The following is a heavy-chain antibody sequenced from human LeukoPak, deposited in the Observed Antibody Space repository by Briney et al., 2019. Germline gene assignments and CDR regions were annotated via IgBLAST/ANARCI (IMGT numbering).Heavy chain of an antibody. CDR3: AKDRAWLQFDY. Sequence: GGSLRLSCAASGFTFSNYGMSWVRQAPGKGLEWVADIKKDGSDKYHVDSVKGRFTISRDNAKNSLYLQMNSLRAEDTAVYYCAKDRAWLQFDYWGQGTLVTVSS. D-gene: IGHD5-24*01. J-gene: IGHJ4*02. V-gene: IGHV3-7*04. CDR2: IKKDGSDK. CDR1: GFTFSNYG.